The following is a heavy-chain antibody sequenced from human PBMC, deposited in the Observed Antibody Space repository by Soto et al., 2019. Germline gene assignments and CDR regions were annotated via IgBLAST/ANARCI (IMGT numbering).Heavy chain of an antibody. CDR2: VSAGGDMT. CDR3: ARGDRGGSGSPASYYYSGLDV. V-gene: IGHV3-23*01. Sequence: DVQVLESGGDLVQPGGSLRLSCAASGFTFNSYAMSWVRQAPGKGLEWVSSVSAGGDMTYYSDSVKGRFTISRDNSNNALVLQRNRLGIADTDLYYCARGDRGGSGSPASYYYSGLDVWGQGTTVTVS. J-gene: IGHJ6*02. D-gene: IGHD2-15*01. CDR1: GFTFNSYA.